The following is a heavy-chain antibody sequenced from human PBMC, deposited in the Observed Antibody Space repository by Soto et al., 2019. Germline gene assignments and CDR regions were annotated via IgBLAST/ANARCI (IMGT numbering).Heavy chain of an antibody. J-gene: IGHJ5*02. CDR1: GYTFTSHG. V-gene: IGHV1-18*01. D-gene: IGHD2-2*01. CDR2: ISAYNGNT. Sequence: GASVKVSCKASGYTFTSHGISWVRQAPGQGLEWMGWISAYNGNTNYAQKLQGRVTMTTDTSTSTAYMELRSLRSDDTAVYYCARVVRYCSSTSCPGTAWFDPWGQGTLVTVS. CDR3: ARVVRYCSSTSCPGTAWFDP.